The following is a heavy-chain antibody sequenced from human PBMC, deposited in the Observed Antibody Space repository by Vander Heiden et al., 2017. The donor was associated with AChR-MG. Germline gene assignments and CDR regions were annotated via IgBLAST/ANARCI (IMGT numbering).Heavy chain of an antibody. CDR2: INAGNGNT. CDR1: GNTFMSYA. D-gene: IGHD6-19*01. CDR3: ARGKWLGGGWFDP. Sequence: VQLVQSGAEVKKPGASVEVSCMASGNTFMSYAMDWVGPAPGQRLEWMEWINAGNGNTKYSQKFQGRVTITRDTSASTAYMELSSLRSEDTAVYYCARGKWLGGGWFDPWGQGTLVTVSS. V-gene: IGHV1-3*01. J-gene: IGHJ5*02.